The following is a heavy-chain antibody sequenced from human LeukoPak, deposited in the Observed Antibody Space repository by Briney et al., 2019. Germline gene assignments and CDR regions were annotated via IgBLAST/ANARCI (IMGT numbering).Heavy chain of an antibody. D-gene: IGHD7-27*01. CDR1: GGSISSSSYY. V-gene: IGHV4-39*01. Sequence: SETLSLTCTVSGGSISSSSYYWGWIRQPPGKGLEWIGSISYSGYTYYNPSLKSRVTISVDTSKNQFSLKLSSVTVADTAVYYCARQAETGEDYYYYYMDVWGKGTTVTVSS. J-gene: IGHJ6*03. CDR2: ISYSGYT. CDR3: ARQAETGEDYYYYYMDV.